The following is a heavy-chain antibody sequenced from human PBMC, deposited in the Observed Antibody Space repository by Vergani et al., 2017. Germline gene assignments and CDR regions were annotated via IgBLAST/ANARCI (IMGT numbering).Heavy chain of an antibody. Sequence: QVQLQQWGAGLLKPSETLSLTCAVYGGSFSGYYWSWIRQPPGKGPEWIGEINHSGSTNYNPSLKSRVTISVDTSKNQFSLKLSSVTAADTAVYYCARAPFFTMVRGIGRNYFDYWGQGTLVTVSS. CDR3: ARAPFFTMVRGIGRNYFDY. J-gene: IGHJ4*02. CDR1: GGSFSGYY. CDR2: INHSGST. D-gene: IGHD3-10*01. V-gene: IGHV4-34*01.